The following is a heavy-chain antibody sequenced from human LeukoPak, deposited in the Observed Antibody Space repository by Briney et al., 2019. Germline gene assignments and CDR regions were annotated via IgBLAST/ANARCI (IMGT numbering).Heavy chain of an antibody. D-gene: IGHD3-22*01. CDR2: INHSGST. Sequence: SETLSLTCAVYGGSFSGYYWSWIRQPPGKGLEWIGEINHSGSTNYNPSLKSRVTISVDTSKNQFSLKLSSVTAADTAVYYCAREHYYDSSGYPRGAFDIWGQGTMVTVSS. J-gene: IGHJ3*02. CDR3: AREHYYDSSGYPRGAFDI. CDR1: GGSFSGYY. V-gene: IGHV4-34*01.